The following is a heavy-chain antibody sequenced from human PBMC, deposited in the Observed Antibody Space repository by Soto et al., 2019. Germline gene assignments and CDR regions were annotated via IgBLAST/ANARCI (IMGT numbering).Heavy chain of an antibody. CDR2: SSATGAGT. CDR3: AKDRRAGGNYGFYSDF. J-gene: IGHJ4*02. CDR1: GFTFSSYG. D-gene: IGHD1-7*01. Sequence: EVQLLESGGGLVQPGGSLRLSCAASGFTFSSYGMTWVRQAPGKGLEWVSFSSATGAGTYYADSVKGRFTISRANSNNSLYLQMTSLTADDTAGYYCAKDRRAGGNYGFYSDFWGQGALVIVSS. V-gene: IGHV3-23*01.